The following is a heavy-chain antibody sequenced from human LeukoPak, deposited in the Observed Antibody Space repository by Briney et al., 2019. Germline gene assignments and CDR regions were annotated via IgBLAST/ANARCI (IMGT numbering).Heavy chain of an antibody. CDR2: ISYGGTT. D-gene: IGHD2-2*01. V-gene: IGHV4-59*08. Sequence: PSETLSLTCTVSGGSIGSYYWSWIRQSPGEGLEWIAYISYGGTTMYNLSLKSRVAISVDPSKNQVSLNLSSVTAADTAVYYCARHENDVVVVPGRPFVSWGQGTLVSVSS. CDR3: ARHENDVVVVPGRPFVS. J-gene: IGHJ5*01. CDR1: GGSIGSYY.